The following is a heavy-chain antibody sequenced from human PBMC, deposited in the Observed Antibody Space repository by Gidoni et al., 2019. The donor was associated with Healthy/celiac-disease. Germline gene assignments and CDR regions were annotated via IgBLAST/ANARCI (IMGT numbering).Heavy chain of an antibody. V-gene: IGHV1-69*01. J-gene: IGHJ4*02. D-gene: IGHD3-10*01. CDR3: ARSRFTMVQGPQDY. CDR2: IIPIFGTA. CDR1: GGPSSSYS. Sequence: QVQRVPSGAGVKKPGSHVKASCKPYGGPSSSYSISWVRQAPGQGLEWMGGIIPIFGTANYAQKCQGRVTITADESTSTAYMELSSLGPEDTAVYYCARSRFTMVQGPQDYWGQGTLVTVSS.